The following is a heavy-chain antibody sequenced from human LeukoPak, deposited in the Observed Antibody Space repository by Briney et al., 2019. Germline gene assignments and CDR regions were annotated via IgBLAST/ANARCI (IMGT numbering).Heavy chain of an antibody. Sequence: PGGSLRLSCAASGFTFSSYSMNWVRRAPGKGLEWVSSISSSSSYIYYADSVKGRFTISRDNAKNSLYLQMNSLRAEDTAVYYCARDQDIVVVALGMDVWGQGTTVTVSS. J-gene: IGHJ6*02. CDR3: ARDQDIVVVALGMDV. CDR2: ISSSSSYI. V-gene: IGHV3-21*01. CDR1: GFTFSSYS. D-gene: IGHD2-15*01.